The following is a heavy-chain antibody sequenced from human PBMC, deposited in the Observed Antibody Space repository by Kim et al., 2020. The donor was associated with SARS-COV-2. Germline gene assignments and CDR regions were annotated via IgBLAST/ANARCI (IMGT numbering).Heavy chain of an antibody. Sequence: GGSLRLSCAASGFTFDDYAMHWVRQAPGKGLEWVSLISGDGLNTYYTDSVKGRFTISRDNSKNSLYLQMNSLRTEDTALYYCAKDTSSGTVRDFDYWGQGTLVTVSS. CDR1: GFTFDDYA. CDR2: ISGDGLNT. V-gene: IGHV3-43*02. J-gene: IGHJ4*02. CDR3: AKDTSSGTVRDFDY. D-gene: IGHD6-25*01.